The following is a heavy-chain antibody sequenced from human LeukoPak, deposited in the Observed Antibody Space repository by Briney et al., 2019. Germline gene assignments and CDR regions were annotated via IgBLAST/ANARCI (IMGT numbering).Heavy chain of an antibody. J-gene: IGHJ4*02. D-gene: IGHD3-10*01. CDR2: ISHDGSKK. CDR1: GFTFSDYY. V-gene: IGHV3-30*03. CDR3: ASNSGSGSYHIAD. Sequence: PGGSLRLSCAASGFTFSDYYMSWVRQAPGKGLEWVAVISHDGSKKYYGDSVEGRSTISRDNSKNTLYLQMNSLRAEDTAVYYCASNSGSGSYHIADWGQGTLVTVAS.